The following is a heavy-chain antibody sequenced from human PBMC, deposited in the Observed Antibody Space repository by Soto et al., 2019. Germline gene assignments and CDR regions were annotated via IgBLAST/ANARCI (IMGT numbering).Heavy chain of an antibody. V-gene: IGHV1-18*04. Sequence: ASVKVSCKASGYTFTSYGISWVRQAPGQGLEWMGWISAYNCNTNYAQKLQGRVTITTDTSTSTAYMELRILRSADTAVYYCARDLKGVTAGYWGQGTLVTVSS. CDR3: ARDLKGVTAGY. J-gene: IGHJ4*02. CDR1: GYTFTSYG. CDR2: ISAYNCNT. D-gene: IGHD6-13*01.